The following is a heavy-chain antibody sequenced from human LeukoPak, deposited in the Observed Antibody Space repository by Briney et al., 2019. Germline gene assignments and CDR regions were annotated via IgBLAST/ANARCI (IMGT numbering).Heavy chain of an antibody. J-gene: IGHJ4*02. D-gene: IGHD6-13*01. CDR2: INPNSSGT. Sequence: VASVKVSCKASGYTFTGYYMHWVRQAPGQGLEWMGRINPNSSGTNYAQKFQGRVTMTRDTSISTAYMELSRLRSDDTAVYYCASSTRDSSSWGGDYWGQGTLVTVSS. V-gene: IGHV1-2*06. CDR3: ASSTRDSSSWGGDY. CDR1: GYTFTGYY.